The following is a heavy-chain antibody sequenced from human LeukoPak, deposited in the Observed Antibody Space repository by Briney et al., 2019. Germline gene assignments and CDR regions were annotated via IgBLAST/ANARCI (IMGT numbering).Heavy chain of an antibody. J-gene: IGHJ5*02. Sequence: SETLSLTCTVSGGSISSSSYYWGWIRQPPGKGLEWIGSIYYSGSTYYNPSLKSRVTISVDTSKNQFSLKLSSVTAADTAVYYCAREAVVTPWNWFDPWGQGTLVTVSS. CDR2: IYYSGST. V-gene: IGHV4-39*07. CDR3: AREAVVTPWNWFDP. CDR1: GGSISSSSYY. D-gene: IGHD4-23*01.